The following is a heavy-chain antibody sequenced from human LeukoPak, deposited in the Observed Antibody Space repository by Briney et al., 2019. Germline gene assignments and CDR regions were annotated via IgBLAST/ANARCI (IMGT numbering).Heavy chain of an antibody. V-gene: IGHV3-23*01. D-gene: IGHD2-8*01. Sequence: GGSLRLSCAASGFTFSSYAMSWVRQAPGKGLEWVSAISGSRGSTFSADSVKGRFTISRDNSKNTLDLEMNSLRAEDTAVYYCAKQGFPNGVCYSYYYYMDVWGKGTTVTVSS. CDR2: ISGSRGST. CDR3: AKQGFPNGVCYSYYYYMDV. CDR1: GFTFSSYA. J-gene: IGHJ6*03.